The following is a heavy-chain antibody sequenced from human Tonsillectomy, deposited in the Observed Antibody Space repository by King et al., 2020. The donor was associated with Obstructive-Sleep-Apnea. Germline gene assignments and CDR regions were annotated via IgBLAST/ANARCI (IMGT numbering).Heavy chain of an antibody. CDR1: GGSINSYY. D-gene: IGHD5-24*01. CDR2: ISYSGST. V-gene: IGHV4-59*01. Sequence: VQLQESGPGLVKPSETLSLTCTVSGGSINSYYCSWIRQTPGKGLEWIGYISYSGSTNYNPSLKSRVTISVDTSKNQFSLKLSSVTAADTAVYYCARDRVGRDGYNRFDYWGQGTPVTVSS. J-gene: IGHJ4*02. CDR3: ARDRVGRDGYNRFDY.